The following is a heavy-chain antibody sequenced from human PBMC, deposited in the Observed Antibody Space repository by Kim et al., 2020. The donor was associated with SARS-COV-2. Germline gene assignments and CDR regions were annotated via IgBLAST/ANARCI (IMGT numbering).Heavy chain of an antibody. V-gene: IGHV3-23*01. CDR3: AKMVIMDGYNYFYYYAMVV. Sequence: GGSLRLSCVASGFTFDTYAMSWVRQPPGKGLEWVSVISGGAVNKFYADSVRGRFTISRDNSKNTLYLQMNSLRDEDMALYYCAKMVIMDGYNYFYYYAMVVWGQGTTVTVSS. CDR2: ISGGAVNK. J-gene: IGHJ6*02. D-gene: IGHD2-21*01. CDR1: GFTFDTYA.